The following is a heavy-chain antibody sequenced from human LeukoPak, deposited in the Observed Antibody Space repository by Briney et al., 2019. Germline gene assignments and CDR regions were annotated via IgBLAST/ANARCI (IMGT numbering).Heavy chain of an antibody. CDR1: GYSSTNYG. CDR2: IHIYRGNT. Sequence: ASVKVSCKASGYSSTNYGISWVRQAPGQGLEWMGWIHIYRGNTNYAQKFQGRVTMTTDTSTSTVYMEVRGLRSDDTAMYYCARDVGITVADSFDPWAREPWSPSPQ. CDR3: ARDVGITVADSFDP. V-gene: IGHV1-18*01. D-gene: IGHD6-13*01. J-gene: IGHJ5*02.